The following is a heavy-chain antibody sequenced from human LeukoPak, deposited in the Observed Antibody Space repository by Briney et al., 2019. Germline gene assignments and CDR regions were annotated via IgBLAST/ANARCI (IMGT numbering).Heavy chain of an antibody. CDR1: GFTFSSYW. CDR2: IKQDGSEK. V-gene: IGHV3-7*01. J-gene: IGHJ4*02. CDR3: AKDHESDGYPCLDH. Sequence: GGSLRLSCEASGFTFSSYWMSWVRQAPGKGLEWAANIKQDGSEKYYVDSVKGRFTISRDNAKNSLYLQMNSLRAEDTAVYYCAKDHESDGYPCLDHWGLGTLVTVSS. D-gene: IGHD3-22*01.